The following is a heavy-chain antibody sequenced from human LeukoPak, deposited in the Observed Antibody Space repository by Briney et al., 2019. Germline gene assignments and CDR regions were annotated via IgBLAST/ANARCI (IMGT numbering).Heavy chain of an antibody. CDR2: IYYSGST. V-gene: IGHV4-61*01. Sequence: PSETLSLTCTVSGGSVSSGSYYWSWIRQPPGKGLEWIGYIYYSGSTNYNPSLKSRVTISVDTSKNQFSLKLSSVTAADTAVYYCARDRPSSGYCSSTSCYDDAFDIWGQGTMVTVSS. J-gene: IGHJ3*02. CDR3: ARDRPSSGYCSSTSCYDDAFDI. CDR1: GGSVSSGSYY. D-gene: IGHD2-2*03.